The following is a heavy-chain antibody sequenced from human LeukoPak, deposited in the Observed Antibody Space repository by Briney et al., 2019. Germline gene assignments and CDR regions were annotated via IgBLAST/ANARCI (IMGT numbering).Heavy chain of an antibody. V-gene: IGHV4-61*01. CDR1: GGSISSSSYY. J-gene: IGHJ4*02. Sequence: SETLSLTCTVSGGSISSSSYYWSWIRQPPGKGLERIGYTYYSGSTNYNPSLKSRVTISVDTSKNQFSLKLSSVTAADTAVYYCAREGEYYDILTGYYRNYIFDYWGQGTLVTVSS. D-gene: IGHD3-9*01. CDR2: TYYSGST. CDR3: AREGEYYDILTGYYRNYIFDY.